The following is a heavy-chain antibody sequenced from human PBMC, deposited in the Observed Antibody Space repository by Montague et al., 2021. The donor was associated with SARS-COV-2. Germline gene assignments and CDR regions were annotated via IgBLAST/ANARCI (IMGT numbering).Heavy chain of an antibody. J-gene: IGHJ4*02. CDR1: GITLTNYA. Sequence: SLRLSCAASGITLTNYAMFWVRQAPGKGLEWVSALSSSGESTNYADSVKGRFTISRDTSKSTLYLQMNSLRVEDTAVYYCAKIDYTPGSYWEPDFDYWGQGTLVTVSS. CDR2: LSSSGEST. D-gene: IGHD3-10*01. V-gene: IGHV3-23*01. CDR3: AKIDYTPGSYWEPDFDY.